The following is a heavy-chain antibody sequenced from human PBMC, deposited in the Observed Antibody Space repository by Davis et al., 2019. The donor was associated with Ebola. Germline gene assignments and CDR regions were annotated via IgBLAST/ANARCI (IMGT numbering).Heavy chain of an antibody. J-gene: IGHJ4*02. CDR1: GFTFSASW. CDR2: MLHDGSEK. CDR3: ARDKYWKMDY. V-gene: IGHV3-7*01. Sequence: PGGSLRLSCAASGFTFSASWMAWVRQAPGKGLEWLANMLHDGSEKYSAGPVKGRFTISRDNARNSFFLQMNSLRVEDTAIYYCARDKYWKMDYWGQGILVTVSS. D-gene: IGHD1-1*01.